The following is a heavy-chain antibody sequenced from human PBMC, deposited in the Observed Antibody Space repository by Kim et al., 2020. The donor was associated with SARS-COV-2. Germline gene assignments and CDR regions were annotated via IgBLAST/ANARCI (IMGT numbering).Heavy chain of an antibody. J-gene: IGHJ6*02. CDR3: ARGGIRYYDFRGMDV. CDR2: INHSGST. V-gene: IGHV4-34*01. D-gene: IGHD3-22*01. CDR1: GGSFSGYY. Sequence: SETLSLTCAVYGGSFSGYYWSWIRQPPGKGLEWIGEINHSGSTNYNPSLKSRVTISVDTSKNQFSLKLSSVTAADTAVYYCARGGIRYYDFRGMDVWGQGTTVTVSS.